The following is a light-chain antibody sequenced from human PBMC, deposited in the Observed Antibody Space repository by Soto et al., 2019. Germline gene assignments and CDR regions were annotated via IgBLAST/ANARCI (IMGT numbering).Light chain of an antibody. J-gene: IGKJ1*01. CDR1: QSVSSN. Sequence: EIVLTQSPGTLSLSPGERAILSCRASQSVSSNYLAWYRQRPGQAPSLLIYGASTRATGIPARFSGSGSGTEFTLTISSLQSEDFAVYYCQQYKTWPSGTFGQGTKVDIK. CDR2: GAS. V-gene: IGKV3-15*01. CDR3: QQYKTWPSGT.